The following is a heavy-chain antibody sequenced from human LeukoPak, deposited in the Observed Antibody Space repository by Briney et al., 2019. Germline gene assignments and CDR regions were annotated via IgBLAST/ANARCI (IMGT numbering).Heavy chain of an antibody. J-gene: IGHJ4*02. V-gene: IGHV3-15*01. CDR2: IKSITDGGTT. Sequence: GGSLRLSCAASGFTFSDAWMSWVRQAPGKGLEWVGRIKSITDGGTTDYAAPVKGRFTISRDDSKNTLYLQMNSLKTEDTAVYYCTTGPAGGIGDYWGQGTLVTVSS. CDR3: TTGPAGGIGDY. D-gene: IGHD4-23*01. CDR1: GFTFSDAW.